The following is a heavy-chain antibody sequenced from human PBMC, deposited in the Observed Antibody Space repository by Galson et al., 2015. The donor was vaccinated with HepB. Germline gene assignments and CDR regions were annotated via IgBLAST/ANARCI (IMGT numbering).Heavy chain of an antibody. J-gene: IGHJ4*02. Sequence: SVKVSCKASGHTLSNYGVSWVRQAPGQGLEWMGWISGYNDNTNYAQNLQGRVTLTTETSTSTAYMELRSLRSDDTAVYYCASQARTGGVYWGQGTLVTVSS. CDR2: ISGYNDNT. D-gene: IGHD2-8*02. CDR1: GHTLSNYG. CDR3: ASQARTGGVY. V-gene: IGHV1-18*01.